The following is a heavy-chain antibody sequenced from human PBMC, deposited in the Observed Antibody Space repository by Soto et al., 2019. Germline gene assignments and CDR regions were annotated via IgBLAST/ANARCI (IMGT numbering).Heavy chain of an antibody. Sequence: QLQLLESGSGLVKPSQTLSLTCAVSGGSISSGVYSWNWIRQPPGKGLEWIGYIYQSGGTYYSPSLKSRVAISVHGSKNQFSLRLSSVTSADSAVYYCARASRIMITFGGVIGAFDIWGQGTMVTVSS. CDR3: ARASRIMITFGGVIGAFDI. J-gene: IGHJ3*02. CDR1: GGSISSGVYS. D-gene: IGHD3-16*02. CDR2: IYQSGGT. V-gene: IGHV4-30-2*01.